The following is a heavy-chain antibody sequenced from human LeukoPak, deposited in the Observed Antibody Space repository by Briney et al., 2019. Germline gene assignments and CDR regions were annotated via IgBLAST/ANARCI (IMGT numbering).Heavy chain of an antibody. CDR3: AREGTAGTNLNWFDP. CDR1: GGSIRSYY. V-gene: IGHV4-59*01. J-gene: IGHJ5*02. CDR2: IPYSGST. D-gene: IGHD1-1*01. Sequence: PSETLSLTCTVSGGSIRSYYWRWIRQPPGKGLEWIGYIPYSGSTNFNPSLKSRVTISVDTSKNQFSLKLSSVTAADTAVYYCAREGTAGTNLNWFDPWGQGTLVTVSS.